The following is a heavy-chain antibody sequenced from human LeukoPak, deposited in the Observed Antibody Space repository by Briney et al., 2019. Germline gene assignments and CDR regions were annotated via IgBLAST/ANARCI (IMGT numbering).Heavy chain of an antibody. CDR2: IKQDGSEK. Sequence: GGSLRLSCAASGFTFSSYWMSWVRQAPGKGLEWVANIKQDGSEKYYVDSVKGRFTISRDNAKNSLYLQMNSLRAEDTAVYYCAVGGYFDPQGVYYYMDVWGKGTTATVSS. V-gene: IGHV3-7*03. CDR3: AVGGYFDPQGVYYYMDV. D-gene: IGHD3-22*01. CDR1: GFTFSSYW. J-gene: IGHJ6*03.